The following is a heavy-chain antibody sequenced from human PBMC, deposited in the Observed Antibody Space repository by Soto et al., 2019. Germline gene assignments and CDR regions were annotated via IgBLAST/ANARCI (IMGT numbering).Heavy chain of an antibody. V-gene: IGHV4-34*02. Sequence: QVQLQQWGAGLLKPSETLSLTYAVYGGSFSGYYWSWIRQPPVKGLEWIGEINHSGGTNYNPSLKSRVTLSVDTSKNQFALQISSVTAADTAVFYCATLRCEQAWVFDYWGQGTLVTVSS. CDR2: INHSGGT. CDR3: ATLRCEQAWVFDY. J-gene: IGHJ4*02. CDR1: GGSFSGYY. D-gene: IGHD4-17*01.